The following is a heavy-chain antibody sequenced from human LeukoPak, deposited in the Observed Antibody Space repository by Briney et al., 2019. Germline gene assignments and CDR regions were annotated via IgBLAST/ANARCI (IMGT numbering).Heavy chain of an antibody. J-gene: IGHJ4*02. Sequence: GGSLTLSCAASGFTFSTYAMSWVRQAPGKELEGVSTISGSGGGTYYADSVKGRFTISRDNSKNTLYLQLNSLRGEDTAVYYCVKFRGQLLSSYYFDYWGQGTLVTVSS. V-gene: IGHV3-23*01. CDR1: GFTFSTYA. CDR3: VKFRGQLLSSYYFDY. D-gene: IGHD2-2*01. CDR2: ISGSGGGT.